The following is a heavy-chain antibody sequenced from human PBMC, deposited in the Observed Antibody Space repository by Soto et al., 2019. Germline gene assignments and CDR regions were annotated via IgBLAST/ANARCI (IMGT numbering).Heavy chain of an antibody. D-gene: IGHD6-6*01. CDR3: ARDGGISSSFLIYYYYYGMDV. Sequence: QVQLVESGGGVVQPGRSLRLSCAASGFTFSSYAMHWVRQAPGKGLEWVAVISYDGSNKYYADSVKGRFTISRDNSKNTLYLQMNSLRAEDTAVYYCARDGGISSSFLIYYYYYGMDVW. CDR2: ISYDGSNK. V-gene: IGHV3-30-3*01. CDR1: GFTFSSYA. J-gene: IGHJ6*01.